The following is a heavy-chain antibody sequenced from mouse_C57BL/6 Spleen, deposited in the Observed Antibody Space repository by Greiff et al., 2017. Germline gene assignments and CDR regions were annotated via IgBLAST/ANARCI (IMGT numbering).Heavy chain of an antibody. J-gene: IGHJ2*01. Sequence: VQLVESGAELARPGASVKMSCKASGYTFTSYTMHWVKQRPGQGLEWIGYINPSSGYTKYNQKFKDKATLTADKSSSTAYMQLSSLTSEDSAVYYCARDDYDDYFDYWGQGTTLTVSS. CDR3: ARDDYDDYFDY. CDR2: INPSSGYT. D-gene: IGHD2-4*01. CDR1: GYTFTSYT. V-gene: IGHV1-4*01.